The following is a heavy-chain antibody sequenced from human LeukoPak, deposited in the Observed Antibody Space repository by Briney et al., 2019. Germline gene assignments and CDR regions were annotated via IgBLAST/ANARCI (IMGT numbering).Heavy chain of an antibody. CDR1: GGSFSGYY. D-gene: IGHD3-3*01. CDR3: ARETRHYDFWSGYLCAFDI. J-gene: IGHJ3*02. V-gene: IGHV4-34*01. CDR2: INHSGST. Sequence: PSETLSLTCAVYGGSFSGYYWSWIRQPPGKGLEWIGEINHSGSTNYNPSVKSRVTISVDTSKNQFSLKLSSVTAADTAVYYCARETRHYDFWSGYLCAFDIWGQGTMVIVSS.